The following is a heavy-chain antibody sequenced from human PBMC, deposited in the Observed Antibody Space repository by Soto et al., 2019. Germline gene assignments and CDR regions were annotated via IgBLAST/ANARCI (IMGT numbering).Heavy chain of an antibody. Sequence: PSETLSLTCGVSGGSIISGAHSWSWIRQSPGKGLEFIGYIYHTGGTYYTPSLKSRVTISVDRSKNQFSLKLTSMSAADTAVYYCARRRAGSGPLGLFDPWGRGIQVTVSS. V-gene: IGHV4-30-2*06. CDR2: IYHTGGT. D-gene: IGHD2-15*01. CDR1: GGSIISGAHS. CDR3: ARRRAGSGPLGLFDP. J-gene: IGHJ5*02.